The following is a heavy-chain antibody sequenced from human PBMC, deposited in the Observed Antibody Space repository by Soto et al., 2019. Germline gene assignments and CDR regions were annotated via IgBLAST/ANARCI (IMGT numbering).Heavy chain of an antibody. CDR3: IKKRSWGRRNFDHLDY. CDR2: ISYDGSNK. V-gene: IGHV3-30*03. CDR1: GFTFSSYG. D-gene: IGHD3-9*01. Sequence: GGSLRLSCAASGFTFSSYGIHWVRQAPGKGLEWVALISYDGSNKYYADSVQGHFTILRNNSKYTLFLQMNCLRANHTAVYFCIKKRSWGRRNFDHLDYWGQGALVTVSS. J-gene: IGHJ4*02.